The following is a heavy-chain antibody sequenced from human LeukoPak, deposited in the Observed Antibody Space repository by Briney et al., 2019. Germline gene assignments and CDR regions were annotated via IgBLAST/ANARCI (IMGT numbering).Heavy chain of an antibody. Sequence: PSQTLSLTCAVSGGSISSGGYYWSWIRQPRGKGLEWIGYIFHSGSTNYNPSLKSRVTISVDTSKNQLSLKLSSVTAADTAVYDCTRGAPGGNDYGEYWGQGTLVTVSS. CDR3: TRGAPGGNDYGEY. J-gene: IGHJ4*02. CDR1: GGSISSGGYY. V-gene: IGHV4-61*08. CDR2: IFHSGST.